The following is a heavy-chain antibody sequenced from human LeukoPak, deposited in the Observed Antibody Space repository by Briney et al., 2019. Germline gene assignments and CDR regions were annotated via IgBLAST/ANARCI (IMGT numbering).Heavy chain of an antibody. CDR1: GFTFSSYA. CDR2: ISYDGSNK. V-gene: IGHV3-30-3*01. CDR3: ASDKYYFESSGRSAANAFDI. J-gene: IGHJ3*02. Sequence: GGSLRLSCAASGFTFSSYAMHWVRQAPGKGLEWVAVISYDGSNKYYADSVKGRFTISRDNAKNSLYLQMNSLRAEDTAVYYCASDKYYFESSGRSAANAFDIWGQGTMVTVSS. D-gene: IGHD3-22*01.